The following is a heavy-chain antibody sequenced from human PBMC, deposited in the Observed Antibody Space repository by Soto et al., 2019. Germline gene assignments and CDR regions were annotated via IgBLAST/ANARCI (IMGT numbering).Heavy chain of an antibody. CDR3: AKDRTGDQYWYFDL. J-gene: IGHJ2*01. D-gene: IGHD7-27*01. CDR2: ISWNSGSI. CDR1: GFTFDDYA. Sequence: EVQLVESGGGLVQPGRSLRLSCAASGFTFDDYAMHWVRQAPGKGLEWVSGISWNSGSIGYADSVKGRFIISRDNAKNSLYLQMNSLRAEDTALYYCAKDRTGDQYWYFDLWGRGTLVTVSS. V-gene: IGHV3-9*01.